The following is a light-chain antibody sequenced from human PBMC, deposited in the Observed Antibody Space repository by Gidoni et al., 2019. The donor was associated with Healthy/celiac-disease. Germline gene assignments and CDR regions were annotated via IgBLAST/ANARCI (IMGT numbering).Light chain of an antibody. CDR2: GAS. CDR1: QSVSSSY. CDR3: QQYGSSRLT. V-gene: IGKV3-20*01. Sequence: EIELTQSPGTLSLSPGERATLPCRASQSVSSSYLAWYQQKPGQAPRLLIYGASSRATGIPDRFSGSGSGTDFTLTISRLEPEDFAVYYCQQYGSSRLTFGGGTKVEIK. J-gene: IGKJ4*01.